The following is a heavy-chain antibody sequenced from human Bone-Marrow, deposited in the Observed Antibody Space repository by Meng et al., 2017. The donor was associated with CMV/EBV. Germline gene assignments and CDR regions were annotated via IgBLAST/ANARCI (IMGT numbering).Heavy chain of an antibody. CDR1: GFTFSSYW. V-gene: IGHV3-21*01. Sequence: GESLKISCAASGFTFSSYWMHWVRQAPGKGLEWVSSISSSSSYIYYADSVKGRFTISRDNAKNSLYLQMNSLRAEDTAVYYCARGGIWGGGLDVWGQGTTVTVSS. D-gene: IGHD2-8*02. J-gene: IGHJ6*02. CDR2: ISSSSSYI. CDR3: ARGGIWGGGLDV.